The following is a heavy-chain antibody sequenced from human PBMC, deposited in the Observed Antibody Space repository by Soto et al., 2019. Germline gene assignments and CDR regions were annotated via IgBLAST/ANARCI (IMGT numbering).Heavy chain of an antibody. CDR2: ISGSAGST. V-gene: IGHV3-23*01. CDR3: AKLKRGAPVSYFDH. J-gene: IGHJ4*02. D-gene: IGHD1-26*01. CDR1: GFTFSNYA. Sequence: GGSLRLSCAASGFTFSNYAMTWVRQAPGKGLEWVSGISGSAGSTHYADSVKGRSIISRDNSKSTLSLQINNLRAEDTAVYYCAKLKRGAPVSYFDHWGQGILVTVS.